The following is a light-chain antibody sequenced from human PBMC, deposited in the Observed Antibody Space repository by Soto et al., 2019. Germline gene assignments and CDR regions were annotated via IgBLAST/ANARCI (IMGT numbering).Light chain of an antibody. Sequence: AIQMTQSPSSLSASVGDRVTITCRASQGIRHYLGWYQQKPGKAPKLLIYAASSLQSGAPSRFSGSGSGTDFTLTIRSLQPEDFATYYCLQDYNYPLTFGGGTKVEIK. CDR1: QGIRHY. V-gene: IGKV1-6*01. CDR2: AAS. J-gene: IGKJ4*01. CDR3: LQDYNYPLT.